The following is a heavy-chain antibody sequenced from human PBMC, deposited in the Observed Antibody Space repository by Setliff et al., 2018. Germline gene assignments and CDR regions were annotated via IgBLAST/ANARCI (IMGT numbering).Heavy chain of an antibody. J-gene: IGHJ3*02. CDR3: ARVENLTDDAFDI. CDR1: GYTFTNYW. Sequence: PGESLTPSCKGSGYTFTNYWIAWVRQMPGKGLEYMGIIYPADSDTTYSPSFQGQVTLSADKSINTAYLQWSSLKASDTAIDYCARVENLTDDAFDIWGQGKMGTVSS. CDR2: IYPADSDT. D-gene: IGHD1-1*01. V-gene: IGHV5-51*01.